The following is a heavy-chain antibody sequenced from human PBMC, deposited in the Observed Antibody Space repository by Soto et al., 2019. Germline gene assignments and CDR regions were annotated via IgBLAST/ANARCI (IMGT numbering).Heavy chain of an antibody. CDR3: AREGSITIFGPYGMDV. CDR2: INPSGGST. V-gene: IGHV1-46*01. J-gene: IGHJ6*02. D-gene: IGHD3-3*01. CDR1: GYTFTSYY. Sequence: ASVKVSCKASGYTFTSYYMHWVRQAPGQGLEWMGIINPSGGSTSYAQKFQGRVTMTRDTSTSTVYMELSSLRSEDTAVYYCAREGSITIFGPYGMDVWGQGTTVTVSS.